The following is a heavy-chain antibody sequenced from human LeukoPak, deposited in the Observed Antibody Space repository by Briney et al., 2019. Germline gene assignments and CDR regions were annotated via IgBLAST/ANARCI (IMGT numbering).Heavy chain of an antibody. CDR3: ARDLGYRITMIVVAPNPLGFDY. J-gene: IGHJ4*02. CDR1: GYTFTSYG. V-gene: IGHV1-18*01. Sequence: ASVKVSYKASGYTFTSYGISWVRQAPGQGLEWMGWISAYNGNTNYAQKLQGRVTMTTDTSTSTAYMELRSLRSDDTAVYYCARDLGYRITMIVVAPNPLGFDYWGQGTLVTVSS. CDR2: ISAYNGNT. D-gene: IGHD3-22*01.